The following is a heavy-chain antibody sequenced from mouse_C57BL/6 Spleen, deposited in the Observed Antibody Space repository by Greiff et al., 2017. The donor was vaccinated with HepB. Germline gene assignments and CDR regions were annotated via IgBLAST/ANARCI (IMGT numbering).Heavy chain of an antibody. J-gene: IGHJ2*01. CDR3: ARSGTTVVVDY. V-gene: IGHV1-69*01. Sequence: VQLKQPGAELVMPGASVKLSCKASGYTFTSYWMHWVKQRPGQGLEWIGEIDPSDSYTNYNQKFKGKSTLTVDKSSSTAYMQLSSLTSEDSAVYYCARSGTTVVVDYWGQGTTLTVSS. CDR1: GYTFTSYW. CDR2: IDPSDSYT. D-gene: IGHD1-1*01.